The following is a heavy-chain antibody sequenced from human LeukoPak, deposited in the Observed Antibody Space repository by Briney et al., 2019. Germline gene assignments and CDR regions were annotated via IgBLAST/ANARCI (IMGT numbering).Heavy chain of an antibody. J-gene: IGHJ5*02. CDR2: ISAIDSTT. V-gene: IGHV3-11*04. CDR3: ARGLASSNWPHWFDP. Sequence: GGSLRLSCAASGFTVSSTYMSWVRQAPGKGLEWVSYISAIDSTTYYADSVKGRFTISRDNAKNSLYLQMNSLRVEDTAVYHCARGLASSNWPHWFDPWGQGTLVSVSS. CDR1: GFTVSSTY. D-gene: IGHD6-13*01.